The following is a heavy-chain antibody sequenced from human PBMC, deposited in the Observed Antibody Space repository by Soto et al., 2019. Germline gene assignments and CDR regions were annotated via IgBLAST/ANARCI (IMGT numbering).Heavy chain of an antibody. CDR2: IGAYNGHT. CDR1: GYAFTNSG. D-gene: IGHD3-22*01. CDR3: AREDYYDSSGYLPVRYYFGMDV. Sequence: ASVKVSCKASGYAFTNSGISWVRQAPGQGLEWMGWIGAYNGHTKYAQKLQGRVTMTTDTSTSTAYMELRSLKSDDTAVYYCAREDYYDSSGYLPVRYYFGMDVWGQGTTVTVSS. J-gene: IGHJ6*02. V-gene: IGHV1-18*01.